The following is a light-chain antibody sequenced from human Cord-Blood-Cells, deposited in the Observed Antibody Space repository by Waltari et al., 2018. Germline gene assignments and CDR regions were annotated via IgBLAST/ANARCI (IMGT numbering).Light chain of an antibody. CDR2: KDS. V-gene: IGLV3-25*03. Sequence: SYELTQPPPVSVSPGQTARITCSGDALPKQYAYSDQQKPGQAAVLVLYKDSERPSGIPERFSGSSSGTTVTLTISGVQAEDEADYYCQSADSSGTYWVFGGGTKLTVL. J-gene: IGLJ3*02. CDR3: QSADSSGTYWV. CDR1: ALPKQY.